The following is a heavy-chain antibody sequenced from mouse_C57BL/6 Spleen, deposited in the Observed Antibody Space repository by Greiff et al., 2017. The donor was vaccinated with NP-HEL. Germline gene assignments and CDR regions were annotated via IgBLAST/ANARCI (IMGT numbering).Heavy chain of an antibody. V-gene: IGHV14-4*01. CDR3: TTLDSNYVRLGY. Sequence: EVKLQQSGAELVRPGASVKLSCTASGFNIKDDYMHWVKQRPEQGLEWIGWIDPENGDTEYASKFQGKATITADTSSNTAYLQLSSLTSEDTAVYYCTTLDSNYVRLGYWGQGTTLTVSS. CDR1: GFNIKDDY. J-gene: IGHJ2*01. D-gene: IGHD2-5*01. CDR2: IDPENGDT.